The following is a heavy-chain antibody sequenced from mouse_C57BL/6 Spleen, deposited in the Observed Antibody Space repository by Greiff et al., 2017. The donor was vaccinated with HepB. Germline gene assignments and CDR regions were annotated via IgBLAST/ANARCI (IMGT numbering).Heavy chain of an antibody. D-gene: IGHD2-4*01. Sequence: QVQLQQSGAELVKPGASVKLSCKASGYTFTSYWMHWVKQRPGQGLEWIGMIHPNSGSTNYNEKFKSKATLTVDKSSSTAYMQLSSLTSEDSAVYYCAILRQGYAMDYWGQGTSVTVSS. V-gene: IGHV1-64*01. CDR1: GYTFTSYW. CDR2: IHPNSGST. CDR3: AILRQGYAMDY. J-gene: IGHJ4*01.